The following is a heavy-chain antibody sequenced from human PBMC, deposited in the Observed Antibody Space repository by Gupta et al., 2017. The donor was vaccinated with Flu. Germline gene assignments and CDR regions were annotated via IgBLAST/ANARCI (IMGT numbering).Heavy chain of an antibody. CDR2: INVYNGNT. D-gene: IGHD6-13*01. J-gene: IGHJ4*02. V-gene: IGHV1-18*01. Sequence: VRQAPGQGLEWMGWINVYNGNTNYAQNFQGRVTMTTDTYTSTAYMELRSLKSDDTAMYYCAKTYTSSWKKLDYWGQGTLVIVSS. CDR3: AKTYTSSWKKLDY.